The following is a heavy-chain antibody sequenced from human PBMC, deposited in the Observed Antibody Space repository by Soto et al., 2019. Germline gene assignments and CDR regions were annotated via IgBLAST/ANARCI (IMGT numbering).Heavy chain of an antibody. CDR3: AKFKSDPLGGRYYYGMDV. D-gene: IGHD3-16*01. Sequence: GGSLRLSCAASGFTFSSYAMSWVRQAPGKGLEWVSAISGSGGSTYYADSVKGRFTISRDNSKNTLYLQMNSLRAEDTAVYYCAKFKSDPLGGRYYYGMDVWGQGTTVTVSS. CDR1: GFTFSSYA. J-gene: IGHJ6*02. CDR2: ISGSGGST. V-gene: IGHV3-23*01.